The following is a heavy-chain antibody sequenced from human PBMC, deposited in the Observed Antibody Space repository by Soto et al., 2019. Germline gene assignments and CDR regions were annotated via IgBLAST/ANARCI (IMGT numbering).Heavy chain of an antibody. V-gene: IGHV1-46*01. D-gene: IGHD3-22*01. CDR1: GYTFTSYY. Sequence: EASVKVSCKASGYTFTSYYMHWVRQAPGQGLEWMGIINPSGGSTSYAQKFQGRVTMTRDTSTSTVYMELSSLRSEDTAVYYCARDSSRNYDSSGYYWYWGQGTLVTVSS. CDR2: INPSGGST. J-gene: IGHJ4*02. CDR3: ARDSSRNYDSSGYYWY.